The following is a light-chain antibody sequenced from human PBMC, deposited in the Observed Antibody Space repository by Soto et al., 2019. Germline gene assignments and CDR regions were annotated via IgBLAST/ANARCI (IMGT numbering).Light chain of an antibody. CDR3: QQYGSSPLT. Sequence: EIVLTQSPATINSSPGELATLSCRASQSISSYLAWYQQKPGQAPKVLIYRASSRATGIPDRFSGSGSGTDFTLTISRLEPEDFAVYYCQQYGSSPLTFCGVTKVDVK. CDR1: QSISSY. V-gene: IGKV3-20*01. CDR2: RAS. J-gene: IGKJ4*01.